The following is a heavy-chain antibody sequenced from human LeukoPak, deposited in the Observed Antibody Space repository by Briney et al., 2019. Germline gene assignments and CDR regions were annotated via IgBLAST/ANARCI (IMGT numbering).Heavy chain of an antibody. CDR2: IAGSGVNI. V-gene: IGHV3-11*01. Sequence: GGSLRLSCAASGFTFSDYYMSWVRQAPGKGLEWISFIAGSGVNIFYADSVKGRFTISRDNAESSLYLQMNNLTHEDTAVYFCARDDAGGYKRYFYYGMDVWGQGTTVTVSS. CDR1: GFTFSDYY. J-gene: IGHJ6*02. CDR3: ARDDAGGYKRYFYYGMDV. D-gene: IGHD6-19*01.